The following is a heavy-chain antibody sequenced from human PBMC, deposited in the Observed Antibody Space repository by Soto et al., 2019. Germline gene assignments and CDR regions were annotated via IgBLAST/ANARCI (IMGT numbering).Heavy chain of an antibody. D-gene: IGHD2-8*01. CDR2: IYYSGNT. Sequence: TLSLTCTVSGGSISSGGYFWSWIRQHPGKGLEWIGYIYYSGNTYYNPSLKSRVTISIDTSKNQVSLQLNSVTPDDTAVYYCVRLIGNSWLDTWGQGTLVTVSS. J-gene: IGHJ5*02. V-gene: IGHV4-31*03. CDR1: GGSISSGGYF. CDR3: VRLIGNSWLDT.